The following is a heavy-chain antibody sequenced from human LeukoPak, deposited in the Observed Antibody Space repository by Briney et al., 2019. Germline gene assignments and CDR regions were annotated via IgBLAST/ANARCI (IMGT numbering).Heavy chain of an antibody. J-gene: IGHJ6*03. CDR3: TRGIPELYYYYYMDV. CDR2: IRSKAYGGTT. V-gene: IGHV3-49*04. CDR1: GLTFGDYA. D-gene: IGHD1-14*01. Sequence: GGSLRLSCTASGLTFGDYAMSWVRQAPGKGLEWVGFIRSKAYGGTTEYAASVKGRFTISRDDSKSIAYLQMNSLKTEDTAVYYCTRGIPELYYYYYMDVWGKGTTVTISS.